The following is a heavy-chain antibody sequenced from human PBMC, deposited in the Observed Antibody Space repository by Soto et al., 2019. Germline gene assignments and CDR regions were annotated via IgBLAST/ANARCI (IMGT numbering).Heavy chain of an antibody. J-gene: IGHJ4*02. Sequence: PWESLKISCKGSGYSFTSYWIGWVRQMPGKGLEWMGIIYPGDSDTRYSPSFQGQVTISADKSISTAYLQWSSLKASDTAMYYCARLSYYDSSGYYGPLDWWGQGTLVTVSS. CDR1: GYSFTSYW. CDR2: IYPGDSDT. CDR3: ARLSYYDSSGYYGPLDW. D-gene: IGHD3-22*01. V-gene: IGHV5-51*01.